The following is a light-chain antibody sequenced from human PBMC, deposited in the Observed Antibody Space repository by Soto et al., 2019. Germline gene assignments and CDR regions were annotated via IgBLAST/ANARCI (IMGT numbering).Light chain of an antibody. J-gene: IGKJ1*01. CDR1: QSVSSN. CDR2: GAS. V-gene: IGKV3-15*01. CDR3: QQYNNWPGT. Sequence: IVFNQSPDTLSVSPDERATLSCRASQSVSSNLAWYQQKPGQAPRLLIYGASTRATGIPARFSGSGSGTEFTLTISSLQSEDFAVYYCQQYNNWPGTFGQGTKVDIK.